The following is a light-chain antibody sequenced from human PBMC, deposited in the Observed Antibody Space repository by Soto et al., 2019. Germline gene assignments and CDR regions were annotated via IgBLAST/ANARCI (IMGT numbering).Light chain of an antibody. CDR3: HQYNSWPPGT. Sequence: EIVLTQSPAILSVSPGERATLSCRASQSISRSLACSQQKPGQAPRLLISDASTTATGIPARFSGSGSGTEFTLTISSLQSEDFALYYCHQYNSWPPGTFGQGTKVDIK. V-gene: IGKV3-15*01. CDR1: QSISRS. CDR2: DAS. J-gene: IGKJ2*01.